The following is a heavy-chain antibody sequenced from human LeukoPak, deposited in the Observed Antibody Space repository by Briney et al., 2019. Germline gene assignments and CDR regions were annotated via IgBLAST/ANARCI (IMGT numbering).Heavy chain of an antibody. CDR1: GGTISSYY. CDR3: AREGPRYCGGDCYSGWFDP. CDR2: IYYSGST. Sequence: PSETLSLTRTVSGGTISSYYWSWIRQPPGKGLEWIRHIYYSGSTNYNPSLKSRVTISVDTSKNQFSLKLSSVTAADTAVYYCAREGPRYCGGDCYSGWFDPWGQGTLVTVSS. D-gene: IGHD2-21*02. V-gene: IGHV4-59*01. J-gene: IGHJ5*02.